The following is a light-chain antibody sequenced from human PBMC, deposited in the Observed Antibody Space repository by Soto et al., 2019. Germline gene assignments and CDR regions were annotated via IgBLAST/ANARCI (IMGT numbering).Light chain of an antibody. J-gene: IGKJ3*01. CDR2: AAS. Sequence: DIQMTQSPSSLSASVGDRVTITCRASQSISSYLNWYQQKPGKAPKLLIYAASSLQSGVPSRFSCSVSGTDCTLTISSLQPEDFATYSCQQSYSTPLTFGPGTKVDIK. CDR1: QSISSY. CDR3: QQSYSTPLT. V-gene: IGKV1-39*01.